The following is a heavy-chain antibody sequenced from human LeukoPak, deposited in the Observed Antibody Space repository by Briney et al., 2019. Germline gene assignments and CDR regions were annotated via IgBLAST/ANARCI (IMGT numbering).Heavy chain of an antibody. CDR2: IYTGGSI. J-gene: IGHJ4*02. CDR3: AKNLGFVADC. D-gene: IGHD3-16*02. V-gene: IGHV3-53*01. CDR1: GFTVSSHY. Sequence: GGSLRLSCAASGFTVSSHYMSWVRQAPGKGLEWFSVIYTGGSIQYADSVKGRFTISRDNSTKRVYLQMNSLRAEDTAVYYCAKNLGFVADCWGQGTLVTVSS.